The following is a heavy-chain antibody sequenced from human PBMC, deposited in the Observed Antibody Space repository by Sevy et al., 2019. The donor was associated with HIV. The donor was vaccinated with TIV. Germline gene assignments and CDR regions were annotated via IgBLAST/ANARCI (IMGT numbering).Heavy chain of an antibody. V-gene: IGHV3-30*18. Sequence: GGSLRLSCVASGFPLRTYVMLWIRQAPGKRLEWVALISSDGTNKNYADSVKGRFTISRDNSKNTLYLQMNSPRVEDTAMYYCAKEGYYYDSRGHDWFDPWGQGTLVTVSS. D-gene: IGHD3-22*01. J-gene: IGHJ5*02. CDR1: GFPLRTYV. CDR3: AKEGYYYDSRGHDWFDP. CDR2: ISSDGTNK.